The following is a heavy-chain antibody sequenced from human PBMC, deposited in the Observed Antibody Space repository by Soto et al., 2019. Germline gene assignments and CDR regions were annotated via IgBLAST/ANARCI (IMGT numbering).Heavy chain of an antibody. V-gene: IGHV3-74*01. CDR1: GVTFRSYW. CDR3: VRPRYDDSGTPFDY. CDR2: INSDGSTT. Sequence: EVQLVESGGGLVQPGGSLRLSCAASGVTFRSYWMHWVRQVPGKGLVCVSRINSDGSTTSYADSVKGRFTISRDNDKNTVYLQMNSLRAEDTAVYYCVRPRYDDSGTPFDYWGQGTLVTVSS. J-gene: IGHJ4*02. D-gene: IGHD3-22*01.